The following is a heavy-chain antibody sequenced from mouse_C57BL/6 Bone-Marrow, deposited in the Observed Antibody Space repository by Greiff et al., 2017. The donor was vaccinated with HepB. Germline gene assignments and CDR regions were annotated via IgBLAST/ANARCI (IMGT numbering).Heavy chain of an antibody. CDR1: GFSLTSYG. CDR2: IWSDGST. V-gene: IGHV2-6-1*01. CDR3: ARHLEFFHYYAMDY. Sequence: VKVVESGPGLVAPSQSLSITCTVSGFSLTSYGVHWVRQPPGKGLEWLVVIWSDGSTTYNSALKSRLSISKDNSKSQVFLKMNSLQTDDTAMYYCARHLEFFHYYAMDYWGQGTSVTVSS. J-gene: IGHJ4*01.